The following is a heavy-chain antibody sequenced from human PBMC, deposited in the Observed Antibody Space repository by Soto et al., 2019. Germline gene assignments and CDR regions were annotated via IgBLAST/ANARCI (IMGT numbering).Heavy chain of an antibody. D-gene: IGHD2-2*01. V-gene: IGHV3-13*01. CDR1: GFTFSSYD. CDR3: ARSKDYYGMDV. Sequence: PGGSVRLSCAASGFTFSSYDMHWVRQATGKGLEWVSAIGTAGDTYYPGSVKGRFTISRENAKNSLYLQMNSLRAGDTAVYYCARSKDYYGMDVWGQGTTVTVSS. CDR2: IGTAGDT. J-gene: IGHJ6*02.